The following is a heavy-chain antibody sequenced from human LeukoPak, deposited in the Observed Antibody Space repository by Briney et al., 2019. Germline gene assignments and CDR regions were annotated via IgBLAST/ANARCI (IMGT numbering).Heavy chain of an antibody. CDR1: GGSISSYY. Sequence: PSETLSLTCTVSGGSISSYYWSWIRQPPGKGLEWIGYIYYSGSTNYNPSLKSRVTISVDTSKNQFSLKLSSVTAADTAVYYCASDAHQTTGWLQSPRYYYYMDVWGKGTTVTVSS. CDR2: IYYSGST. V-gene: IGHV4-59*01. CDR3: ASDAHQTTGWLQSPRYYYYMDV. D-gene: IGHD5-24*01. J-gene: IGHJ6*03.